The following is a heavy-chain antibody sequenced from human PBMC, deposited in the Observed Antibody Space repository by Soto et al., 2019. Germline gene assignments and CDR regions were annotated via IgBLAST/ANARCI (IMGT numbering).Heavy chain of an antibody. V-gene: IGHV1-18*01. CDR2: ISAYNGNT. CDR1: GYTFTSYG. Sequence: GASVKVSCKASGYTFTSYGISWVRQAPGQGLEWMGWISAYNGNTNYAQKLQGRVTMTTDTSTSTAYMELRSLRSDDTAVYYCARDLRDDILTGYHRLLDQKYYFEYWGQGTLVTVSS. J-gene: IGHJ4*02. D-gene: IGHD3-9*01. CDR3: ARDLRDDILTGYHRLLDQKYYFEY.